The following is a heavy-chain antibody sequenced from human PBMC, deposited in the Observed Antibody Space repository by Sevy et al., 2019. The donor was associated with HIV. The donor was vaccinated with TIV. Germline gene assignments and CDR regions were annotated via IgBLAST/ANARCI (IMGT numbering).Heavy chain of an antibody. CDR3: ARGKSGYGYALNY. CDR2: IYSAGTT. D-gene: IGHD5-18*01. Sequence: GGSLRRSCAASGFTVSSNYMTWVRQVPGKGLEGVSVIYSAGTTYHADSVKDRFTISRANSKNTLYLQMKSLRAEDTAVYYCARGKSGYGYALNYWGQGTLVTVSS. J-gene: IGHJ4*02. V-gene: IGHV3-66*01. CDR1: GFTVSSNY.